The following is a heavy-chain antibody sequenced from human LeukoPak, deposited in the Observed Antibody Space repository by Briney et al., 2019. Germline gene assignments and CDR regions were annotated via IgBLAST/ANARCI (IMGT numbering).Heavy chain of an antibody. V-gene: IGHV4-30-4*01. J-gene: IGHJ3*02. CDR3: AREGFHYDILTGYYRVRAFDI. CDR1: GGSISIGDYY. CDR2: IYYSGST. D-gene: IGHD3-9*01. Sequence: PSQTLSLTCTVSGGSISIGDYYWSWIRQPPGKGMEWIGYIYYSGSTYYNPSLKSRVTISVDTSKNQFSLKLSSVTAADTAVYYCAREGFHYDILTGYYRVRAFDIWGQGTMVTVSS.